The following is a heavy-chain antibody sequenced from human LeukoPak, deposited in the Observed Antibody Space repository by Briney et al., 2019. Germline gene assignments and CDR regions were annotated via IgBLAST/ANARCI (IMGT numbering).Heavy chain of an antibody. CDR1: GYSISSGYY. Sequence: SETLSLTCTVSGYSISSGYYWGWIRQPPGKGLEWIGSIYHSGSTYYNPSLKSRVTISVDTSKNQFSLKLSSVTAADTAVYYCARVAVGATFGRLPVDFWGQGTLVTASS. CDR2: IYHSGST. D-gene: IGHD1-26*01. J-gene: IGHJ4*02. CDR3: ARVAVGATFGRLPVDF. V-gene: IGHV4-38-2*02.